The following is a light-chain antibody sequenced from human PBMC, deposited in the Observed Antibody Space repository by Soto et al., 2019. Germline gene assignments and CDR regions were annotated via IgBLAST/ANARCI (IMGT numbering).Light chain of an antibody. CDR2: RNN. V-gene: IGLV1-47*01. CDR3: AAWDDSLKSVV. Sequence: QSVLTQAPSASGAPGQRVTISCSGASSNIGSNYVYWYQQFPGTAPKLLILRNNQRPSGVPDRFSGSKSGTSASLAINGHRSEAEADYHGAAWDDSLKSVVFGVGTKLTVL. J-gene: IGLJ2*01. CDR1: SSNIGSNY.